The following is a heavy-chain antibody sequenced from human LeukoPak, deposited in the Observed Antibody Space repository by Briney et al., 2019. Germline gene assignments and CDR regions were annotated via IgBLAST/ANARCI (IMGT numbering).Heavy chain of an antibody. Sequence: PSQTLSLTCAVSGGSISSGGYSWSWIRQPPGKGLEWIGYIYHSGSTYYNPSLKSRVTISVDRSKNQFSLKLSSVTAADTAVYYCASLKVVTEASDIWGQGTMVTVSS. CDR3: ASLKVVTEASDI. V-gene: IGHV4-30-2*01. J-gene: IGHJ3*02. CDR2: IYHSGST. D-gene: IGHD2-21*02. CDR1: GGSISSGGYS.